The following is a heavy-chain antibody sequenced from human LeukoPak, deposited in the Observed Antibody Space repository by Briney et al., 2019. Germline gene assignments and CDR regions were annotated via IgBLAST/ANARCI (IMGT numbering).Heavy chain of an antibody. D-gene: IGHD4-17*01. J-gene: IGHJ4*02. CDR2: IYYSGST. Sequence: SETLSLTCTVSGGSISSSSYYWGWIRQPPGKGLEWIGSIYYSGSTYYSPSLKSRVTISVDTSKNQFSLKLSSVTAADTAVYYCARQDFVGSHYGVYDYWGQGTLVTVSS. CDR3: ARQDFVGSHYGVYDY. V-gene: IGHV4-39*01. CDR1: GGSISSSSYY.